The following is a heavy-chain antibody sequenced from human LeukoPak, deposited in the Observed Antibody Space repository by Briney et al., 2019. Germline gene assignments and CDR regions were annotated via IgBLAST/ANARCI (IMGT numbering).Heavy chain of an antibody. Sequence: GGSLRLSCAASGFTFSSYAMSWVRQAPGKGLEWVANINEDGSEKYYLDSVRGRFTISRDNAKNSLHLQMDSLRAEDTAVYYCARLFAYGSGAEAFDYWGQGALVTVSS. D-gene: IGHD3-10*01. J-gene: IGHJ4*02. CDR3: ARLFAYGSGAEAFDY. CDR2: INEDGSEK. CDR1: GFTFSSYA. V-gene: IGHV3-7*01.